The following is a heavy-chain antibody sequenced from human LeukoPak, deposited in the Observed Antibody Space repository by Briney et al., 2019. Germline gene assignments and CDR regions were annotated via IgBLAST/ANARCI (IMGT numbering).Heavy chain of an antibody. CDR3: ARDRDCSGGSCYSGWFDP. J-gene: IGHJ5*02. V-gene: IGHV1-69*13. D-gene: IGHD2-15*01. Sequence: SVKVSCNASGGTFSSYAISWVRQAPGQGLEWMGGIIPIFGTANYAQKFQGRVTITADESTSTAYMELSSLRSEDTAVYYCARDRDCSGGSCYSGWFDPWGQGTLVTVSS. CDR1: GGTFSSYA. CDR2: IIPIFGTA.